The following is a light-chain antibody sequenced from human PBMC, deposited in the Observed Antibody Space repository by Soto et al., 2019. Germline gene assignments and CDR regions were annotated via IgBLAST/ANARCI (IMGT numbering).Light chain of an antibody. CDR2: QVS. Sequence: DAVLTQSPLSLPVTLGQPAAISCRSSQSLVYSNGNAYLIWFQQRPGQSPRRLIYQVSTRDAGVPDRFSGSGSVTYFTLTVSRVEAEDVGLYYCMQGTHWQWTFGQGTKVEIK. J-gene: IGKJ1*01. CDR1: QSLVYSNGNAY. V-gene: IGKV2-30*01. CDR3: MQGTHWQWT.